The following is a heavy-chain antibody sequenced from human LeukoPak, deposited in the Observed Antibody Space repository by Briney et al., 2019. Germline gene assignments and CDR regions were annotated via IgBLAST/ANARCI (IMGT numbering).Heavy chain of an antibody. CDR2: IYYSGST. D-gene: IGHD6-13*01. V-gene: IGHV4-31*03. Sequence: SETLSLTCTVSGGSISSGGYSWSWIRQHPGKGLEWIGYIYYSGSTYYNPSLKSRVTISVDTSKNQFSLKLSSVTAADTAVYYCARLAREPLRLYSSSWDAIDLWGRGTLVTVSS. CDR3: ARLAREPLRLYSSSWDAIDL. J-gene: IGHJ2*01. CDR1: GGSISSGGYS.